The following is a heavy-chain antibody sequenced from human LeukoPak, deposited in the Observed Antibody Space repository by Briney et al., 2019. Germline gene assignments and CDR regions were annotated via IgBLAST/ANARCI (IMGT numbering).Heavy chain of an antibody. D-gene: IGHD2-15*01. CDR1: GFTFSSYS. J-gene: IGHJ4*02. CDR2: ISSSSSYI. CDR3: AREGTYCSGGSCYSPNFDY. V-gene: IGHV3-21*01. Sequence: PGGSLRLSCAASGFTFSSYSMNWVRQAPGKGLEWVSSISSSSSYIYYADSVKGRFTISRDNAKNSLYLQMNSLRAEDTAVYYCAREGTYCSGGSCYSPNFDYWGQGTLVTVSS.